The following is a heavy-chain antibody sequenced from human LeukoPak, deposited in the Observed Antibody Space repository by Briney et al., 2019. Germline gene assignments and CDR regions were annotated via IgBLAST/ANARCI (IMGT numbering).Heavy chain of an antibody. D-gene: IGHD2-2*01. Sequence: SETLSLTCTVSGYSMSSGYYWGWIRQPPERGLEWIGSMYHTGSTYYNPSLKSRVTISVDTSKNQFYLKLSSVTAADTAVYYCARDYLMVPAAIIRPESFGFDPWGQGTLVTVSS. CDR2: MYHTGST. CDR3: ARDYLMVPAAIIRPESFGFDP. V-gene: IGHV4-38-2*02. J-gene: IGHJ5*02. CDR1: GYSMSSGYY.